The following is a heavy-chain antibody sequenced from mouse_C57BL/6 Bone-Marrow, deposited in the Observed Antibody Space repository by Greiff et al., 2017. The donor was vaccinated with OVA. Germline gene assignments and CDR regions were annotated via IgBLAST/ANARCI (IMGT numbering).Heavy chain of an antibody. J-gene: IGHJ1*03. CDR3: ASAITTVVPRYFDV. D-gene: IGHD1-1*01. CDR1: GYSFTDYN. Sequence: VQLQQSGPELVKPGASVKISCKASGYSFTDYNMNWVKQSNGKSLEWIGVINPNYGTTSYNQKFKGKATLTVDQSSSTAYMQLNSLTSEDSAVYYCASAITTVVPRYFDVWGTGTTVTVSS. CDR2: INPNYGTT. V-gene: IGHV1-39*01.